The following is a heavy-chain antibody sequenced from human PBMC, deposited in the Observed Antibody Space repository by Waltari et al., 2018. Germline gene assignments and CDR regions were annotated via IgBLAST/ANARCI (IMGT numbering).Heavy chain of an antibody. V-gene: IGHV3-9*01. Sequence: VHLVESGGGLVRPGRSLRLSCAASGLIFDHCGLDWVRQAPGKGLEWVACIKWNSGTIHYAVSVKGRFTISRDNAENSLYLQMNSLTTEDTAVYYCTKDMDGATAMAPRLDFGGQGTLVTVSS. CDR1: GLIFDHCG. CDR2: IKWNSGTI. D-gene: IGHD5-18*01. J-gene: IGHJ4*02. CDR3: TKDMDGATAMAPRLDF.